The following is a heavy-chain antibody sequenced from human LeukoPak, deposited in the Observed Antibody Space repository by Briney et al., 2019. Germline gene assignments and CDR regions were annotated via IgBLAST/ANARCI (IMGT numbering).Heavy chain of an antibody. CDR3: ARAVTGTSLVDF. Sequence: SSGTLSLTCTISGGSIGGDHWSWIRQAPGEGLEWIGYISYTGSTSYNPSLRSRVTISLNTPENQFPLRLTSVTAADTAVYYCARAVTGTSLVDFWGQGTLVAVSS. D-gene: IGHD6-19*01. CDR1: GGSIGGDH. CDR2: ISYTGST. J-gene: IGHJ4*02. V-gene: IGHV4-59*08.